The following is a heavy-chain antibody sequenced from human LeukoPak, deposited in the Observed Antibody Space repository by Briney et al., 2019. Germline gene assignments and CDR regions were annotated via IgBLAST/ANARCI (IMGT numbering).Heavy chain of an antibody. CDR1: GFTFSSYT. CDR2: ISGSGRST. V-gene: IGHV3-23*01. CDR3: AKDDSGWHPLGLDN. J-gene: IGHJ4*02. D-gene: IGHD6-19*01. Sequence: GGSLRLSCAASGFTFSSYTMNWVRQAPGKGLEWVSGISGSGRSTYYADSVKGRFTISRHSSKNTLYLQMNSLRAEDTAVYYCAKDDSGWHPLGLDNWGQGTLVTVSS.